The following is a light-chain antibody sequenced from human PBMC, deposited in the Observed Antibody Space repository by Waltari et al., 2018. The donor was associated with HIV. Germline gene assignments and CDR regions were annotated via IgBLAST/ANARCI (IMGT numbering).Light chain of an antibody. CDR2: DVN. J-gene: IGLJ1*01. Sequence: QSALTQPHSVSGSPGQSLTISCAGTSSYVDTFVSWYQQHPGKAPQVIIYDVNNQPSGVPDRFSDSKSGNAAFLTISGLQAEDEAEYHCCSHAGNFIFAFGTGTKVTVL. V-gene: IGLV2-11*01. CDR3: CSHAGNFIFA. CDR1: SSYVDTF.